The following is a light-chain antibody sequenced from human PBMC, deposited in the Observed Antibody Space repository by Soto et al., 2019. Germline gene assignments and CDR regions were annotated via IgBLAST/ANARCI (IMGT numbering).Light chain of an antibody. Sequence: QSALTQRASVSGSPGQSITISCTGSSSDVASYDLFSWYQQHPVKAPKLMMYDVTKRPSGVSNRFSGSKSGNTASLTISGLQAEDEAKYYCCSYAGSSEVFGSGTKVTVL. V-gene: IGLV2-23*02. CDR3: CSYAGSSEV. CDR2: DVT. CDR1: SSDVASYDL. J-gene: IGLJ1*01.